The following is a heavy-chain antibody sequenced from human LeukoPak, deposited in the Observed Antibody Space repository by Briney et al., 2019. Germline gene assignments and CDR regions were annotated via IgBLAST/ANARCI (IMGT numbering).Heavy chain of an antibody. CDR2: IYGGDSET. V-gene: IGHV5-51*01. D-gene: IGHD2-2*01. Sequence: GESLKISCKGSGYNFANYWIGWVRQMPGKGLEWMGVIYGGDSETRYSPSFKGQVTISADKSISTAHLQWSSLKASDTAMYYCALGSITCCGSNWLDPWGQGTLVTVSP. CDR3: ALGSITCCGSNWLDP. CDR1: GYNFANYW. J-gene: IGHJ5*02.